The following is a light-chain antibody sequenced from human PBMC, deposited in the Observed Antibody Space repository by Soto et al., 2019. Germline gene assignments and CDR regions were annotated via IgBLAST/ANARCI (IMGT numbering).Light chain of an antibody. CDR2: EVN. CDR1: SSDVGAYNH. V-gene: IGLV2-14*01. J-gene: IGLJ1*01. CDR3: SSYTSISTYV. Sequence: QSALTQPRSVSGSPGQSVTISCTGTSSDVGAYNHVSWYQHHPGKAPKLMIYEVNNRPSGVSNRFSGSKSGNTASLTISGLQAEDEADYYCSSYTSISTYVFGTGTK.